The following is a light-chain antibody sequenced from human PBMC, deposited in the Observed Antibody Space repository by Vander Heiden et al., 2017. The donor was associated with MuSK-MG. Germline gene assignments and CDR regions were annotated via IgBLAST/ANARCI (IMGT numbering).Light chain of an antibody. CDR1: SRALGGYSY. J-gene: IGLJ2*01. V-gene: IGLV2-14*01. Sequence: QSALTQSASVSGSPGQTITIICTGTSRALGGYSYVSWSKQTPGKAPKLMIYDVNNRPSGISNRYSASKSGNTASLTISGLQSEDEADYYCSSYTSFNTVVFGGGTKLTVL. CDR2: DVN. CDR3: SSYTSFNTVV.